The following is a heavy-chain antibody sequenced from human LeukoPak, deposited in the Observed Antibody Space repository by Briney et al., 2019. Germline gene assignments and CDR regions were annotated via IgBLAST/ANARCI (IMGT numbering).Heavy chain of an antibody. J-gene: IGHJ6*03. CDR1: GGSISSYY. CDR2: IYYSGST. CDR3: ASTLYYYYVDV. V-gene: IGHV4-59*12. Sequence: SETLSLTCTVSGGSISSYYWSWIRQPPGKGLEWIGYIYYSGSTNYNPSLKSRVTISVDTSKNQFSLKLSSVTAADTAVYYCASTLYYYYVDVWGKGTTVTVSS.